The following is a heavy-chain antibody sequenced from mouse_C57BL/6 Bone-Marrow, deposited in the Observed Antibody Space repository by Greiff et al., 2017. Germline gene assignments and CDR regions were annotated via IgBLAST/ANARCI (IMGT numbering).Heavy chain of an antibody. J-gene: IGHJ2*01. V-gene: IGHV1-50*01. CDR2: IDPSDSYT. Sequence: QVQLQQPGAELVKPGASVKLSCKASGYTFTSYWMQWVKQRPGQGLEWIGEIDPSDSYTNYNQKFKGKATLTVDTSSSTAYMQLSSLTSEDSAVYYCARSGATGPYYFDYWGQGTTLTVSS. CDR3: ARSGATGPYYFDY. D-gene: IGHD4-1*02. CDR1: GYTFTSYW.